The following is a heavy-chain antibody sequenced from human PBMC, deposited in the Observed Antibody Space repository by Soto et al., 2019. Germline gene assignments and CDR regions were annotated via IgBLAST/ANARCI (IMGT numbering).Heavy chain of an antibody. J-gene: IGHJ4*02. V-gene: IGHV3-21*01. CDR2: ISSSSSYI. Sequence: PGGSLRLSCAASGFTFSSDSMNWVRQAPGKGLEWVSSISSSSSYIYYADSVKGRFTISRDNAKNSLYPQMNSLRAEDTAVYYCAREGIAVAGYYFDYWGQGTLVTVSS. CDR1: GFTFSSDS. CDR3: AREGIAVAGYYFDY. D-gene: IGHD6-19*01.